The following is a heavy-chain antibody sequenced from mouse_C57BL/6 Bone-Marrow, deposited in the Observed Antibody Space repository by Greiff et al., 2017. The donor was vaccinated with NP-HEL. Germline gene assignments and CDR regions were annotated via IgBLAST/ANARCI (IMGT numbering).Heavy chain of an antibody. CDR3: ARNLRDYGSSYGFAY. Sequence: QVQLKESGPGLVAPSQSLSITCTISGFSLTSYAISWVRQPPGKGLEWLGVIWTGGGTNYNSALKSRLSISKDNSKSQVFVKMNSLQTEDKARYYCARNLRDYGSSYGFAYWGQGTLVTVSA. CDR2: IWTGGGT. CDR1: GFSLTSYA. D-gene: IGHD1-1*01. J-gene: IGHJ3*01. V-gene: IGHV2-9-1*01.